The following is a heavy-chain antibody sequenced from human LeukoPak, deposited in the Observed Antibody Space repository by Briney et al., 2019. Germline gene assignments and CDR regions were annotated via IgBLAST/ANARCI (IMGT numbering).Heavy chain of an antibody. J-gene: IGHJ4*02. V-gene: IGHV3-23*01. Sequence: GGSLRLSCAASGFTFSSYGMHWVRQAPGKGLEWVSTVSVGGITYYPDSVKGRFTISRDSSKNTLYLQMDSLRAEDTAVYYCAKHSGGGWYYFDSWGQGVLVTVSS. CDR2: VSVGGIT. D-gene: IGHD6-19*01. CDR3: AKHSGGGWYYFDS. CDR1: GFTFSSYG.